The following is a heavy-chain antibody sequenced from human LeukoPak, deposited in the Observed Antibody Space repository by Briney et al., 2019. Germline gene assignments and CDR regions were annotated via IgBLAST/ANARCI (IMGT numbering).Heavy chain of an antibody. CDR3: ARGRGATVITNFDY. CDR2: ISPGDSDT. Sequence: GESLMISCKSSGYTFTGYWIGWVRQMPGKGLEWMGIISPGDSDTRYSPSFQGQVTMSADKSINTAYLQWGSLKASDTAMYYCARGRGATVITNFDYWGQGTLVTVSS. D-gene: IGHD4-23*01. J-gene: IGHJ4*02. CDR1: GYTFTGYW. V-gene: IGHV5-51*01.